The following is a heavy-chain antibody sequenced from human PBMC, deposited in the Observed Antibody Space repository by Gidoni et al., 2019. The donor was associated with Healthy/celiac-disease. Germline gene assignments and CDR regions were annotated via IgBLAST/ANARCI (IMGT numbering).Heavy chain of an antibody. V-gene: IGHV3-21*01. J-gene: IGHJ6*02. CDR1: GFTFSSYS. Sequence: EVQLVESGGGLVKPGGSLRLSCAASGFTFSSYSMNWVRQAPGKGLEWVSSSSSSSSYIYYADSVKGRFTISRDNAKNSLYLQMNSLRAEDTAVYYCARDKSRSPIGVPIPYYYYGMDVWGQGTTVTVSS. CDR3: ARDKSRSPIGVPIPYYYYGMDV. D-gene: IGHD3-10*01. CDR2: SSSSSSYI.